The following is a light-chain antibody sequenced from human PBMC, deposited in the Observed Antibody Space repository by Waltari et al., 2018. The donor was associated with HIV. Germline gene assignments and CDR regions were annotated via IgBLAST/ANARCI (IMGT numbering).Light chain of an antibody. Sequence: QSVLTQPPSASGTPGQSVTISCSGSGSNIGSNSVYWYQHLPGTTPKRLIHMTNPRPSGVPDRFSGSKSGTSASLAISGLRSGDEADYYCAAWYDSLSGPVFGGGTKVTVL. CDR1: GSNIGSNS. CDR2: MTN. V-gene: IGLV1-47*01. J-gene: IGLJ3*02. CDR3: AAWYDSLSGPV.